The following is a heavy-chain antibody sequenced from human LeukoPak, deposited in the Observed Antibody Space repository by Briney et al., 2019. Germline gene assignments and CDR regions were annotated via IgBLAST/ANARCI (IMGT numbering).Heavy chain of an antibody. Sequence: SETLSLTCAVYGGSFSGYYWSWIRQPPGKGLEWIGEIHHSGSTNYNPSLKSRVTISVDTSKNQFSLKLTSVTAADTAVYYCARGGGYNWFDPWGQGTLVTVSS. CDR3: ARGGGYNWFDP. J-gene: IGHJ5*02. CDR2: IHHSGST. V-gene: IGHV4-34*01. CDR1: GGSFSGYY.